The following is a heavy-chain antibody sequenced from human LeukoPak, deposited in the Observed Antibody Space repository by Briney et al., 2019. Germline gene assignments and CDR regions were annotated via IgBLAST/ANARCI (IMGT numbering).Heavy chain of an antibody. CDR1: GGSCDDYY. J-gene: IGHJ5*02. V-gene: IGHV4-34*01. CDR3: ARGRDRSKAGDL. CDR2: IHPHGIF. Sequence: SETLSLTCDVSGGSCDDYYCSWIRQPPGKGLEWIGEIHPHGIFYYNSSLMSRVTISIDTSKSQFSLRLTSVTAADTAFYYCARGRDRSKAGDLWGKGSLVTASS. D-gene: IGHD5-24*01.